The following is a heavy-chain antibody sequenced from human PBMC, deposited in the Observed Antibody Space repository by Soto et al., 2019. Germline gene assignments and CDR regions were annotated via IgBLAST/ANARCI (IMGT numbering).Heavy chain of an antibody. CDR2: ISYDGSNK. CDR1: GFTFSSYG. D-gene: IGHD3-3*01. CDR3: AKDQADYDFWRASHYYYYYGMDV. Sequence: QVQLVESGGGVVQPGRSLRLSCAASGFTFSSYGMHWVRQAPGKGLEWVAVISYDGSNKYYADSVKGRFTISRDNSKNTLYLQMNSLRAEDTAVYYCAKDQADYDFWRASHYYYYYGMDVWGQGTTVTVSS. J-gene: IGHJ6*02. V-gene: IGHV3-30*18.